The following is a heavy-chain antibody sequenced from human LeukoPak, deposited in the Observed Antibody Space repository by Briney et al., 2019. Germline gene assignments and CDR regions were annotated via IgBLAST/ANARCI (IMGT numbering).Heavy chain of an antibody. D-gene: IGHD3-22*01. Sequence: SETLSLTCAVYGGSFSGYYWSWIRQPPGKGLEWIGEINHSGSTNYNPSLKSRVTISVDTSKSQFSLKLSSVTAADTAVYYCASLRVAYYYDSSAIDYWGQGTLVTVSS. CDR3: ASLRVAYYYDSSAIDY. J-gene: IGHJ4*02. CDR2: INHSGST. CDR1: GGSFSGYY. V-gene: IGHV4-34*01.